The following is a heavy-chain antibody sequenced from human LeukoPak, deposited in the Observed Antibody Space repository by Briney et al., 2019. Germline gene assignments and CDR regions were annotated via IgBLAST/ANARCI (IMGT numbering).Heavy chain of an antibody. Sequence: SETLSLTCAVYDGSLIGYSWNWIRQPPGKGLEWIGEINHYGSTNYNPSLKSRVTISVDTSKNQFSLKLSSVIAADTAVYYCARRVIVVVPAAFNWFDPWGQGTLVTVSS. CDR2: INHYGST. CDR1: DGSLIGYS. V-gene: IGHV4-34*01. D-gene: IGHD2-2*01. J-gene: IGHJ5*02. CDR3: ARRVIVVVPAAFNWFDP.